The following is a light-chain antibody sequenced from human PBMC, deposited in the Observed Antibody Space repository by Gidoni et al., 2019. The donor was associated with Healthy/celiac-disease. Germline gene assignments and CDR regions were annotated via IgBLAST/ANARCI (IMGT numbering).Light chain of an antibody. CDR3: QQSYSTPLFT. Sequence: DIQMTQSPSSLSASVGDRVIITCRASQSISSYLNWYQQKPGKAPKLLTYAASSLQSGVPSRFSCSGSGTDFTLTISSLQLEDFATYYCQQSYSTPLFTFGPGTKVDIK. V-gene: IGKV1-39*01. CDR2: AAS. CDR1: QSISSY. J-gene: IGKJ3*01.